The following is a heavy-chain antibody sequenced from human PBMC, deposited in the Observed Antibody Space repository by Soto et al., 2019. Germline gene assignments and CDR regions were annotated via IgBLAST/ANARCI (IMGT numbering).Heavy chain of an antibody. Sequence: ASVKVSCKASGYTFTSYGISWVRQAPGQGLEWMGWISAYNGNTNYAQKLQGRVTMTTDTSTSTAYMELRSLRSDDTAVYYCARDYGNYCGSGSYSRWFDPWGQGTLVTVPQ. CDR1: GYTFTSYG. CDR3: ARDYGNYCGSGSYSRWFDP. V-gene: IGHV1-18*01. D-gene: IGHD3-10*01. J-gene: IGHJ5*02. CDR2: ISAYNGNT.